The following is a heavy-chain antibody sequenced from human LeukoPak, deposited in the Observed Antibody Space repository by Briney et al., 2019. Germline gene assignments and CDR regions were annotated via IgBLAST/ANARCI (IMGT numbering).Heavy chain of an antibody. Sequence: SETLSLTCTVSGGSISSSSYYWGWIRQPPGKGLEWIGNIYYGGSSYYNPSLKTRVTISVDTSKNQFSLKLSSVTAADTAVYYCARSPALPLYSSSYSYYMDVWGKGTTVTVSS. CDR2: IYYGGSS. V-gene: IGHV4-39*07. CDR1: GGSISSSSYY. D-gene: IGHD6-6*01. CDR3: ARSPALPLYSSSYSYYMDV. J-gene: IGHJ6*03.